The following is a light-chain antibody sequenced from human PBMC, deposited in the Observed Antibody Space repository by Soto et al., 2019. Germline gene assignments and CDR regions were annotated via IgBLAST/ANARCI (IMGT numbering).Light chain of an antibody. CDR2: GAS. Sequence: EIVLTEAPGTLSLSPLERATLFCMAGQSVTSSSIAWHQQKPGQAPRLLIYGASSRATGIPDRFSGSGSGTDFTLTISRLEPEDFAVYYCQQYGSSPRTFGQGTRLEI. J-gene: IGKJ5*01. CDR1: QSVTSSS. CDR3: QQYGSSPRT. V-gene: IGKV3-20*01.